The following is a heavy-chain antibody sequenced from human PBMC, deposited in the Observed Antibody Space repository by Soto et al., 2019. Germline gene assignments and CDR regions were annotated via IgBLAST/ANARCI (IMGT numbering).Heavy chain of an antibody. CDR1: GGTFSSYA. J-gene: IGHJ4*02. Sequence: QVQLVQSGAEVKKPGSSVKVSCTASGGTFSSYAISWVRQAPGQGLEWMGGIIPIFGTANYAQKFQGRVTITADESTSTAYMELSSLRSEDTAVYYCARDGFLVDTAMAPYFDYWGQGTLVTVSS. CDR3: ARDGFLVDTAMAPYFDY. CDR2: IIPIFGTA. D-gene: IGHD5-18*01. V-gene: IGHV1-69*01.